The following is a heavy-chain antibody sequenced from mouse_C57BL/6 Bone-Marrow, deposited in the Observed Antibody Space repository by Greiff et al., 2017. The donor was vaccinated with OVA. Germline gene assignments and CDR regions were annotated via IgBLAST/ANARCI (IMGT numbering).Heavy chain of an antibody. D-gene: IGHD2-4*01. CDR3: ARGDYDGGRGYYFDY. V-gene: IGHV1-22*01. Sequence: VQLQQSGPELVKPGASVKMSCKASGYTFTDYNMHWVKQSHGKSLEWIGYLNPNNGGTSYNQQFKGKATLTVNKSSSTAYMELRSLTSEDSAVYYCARGDYDGGRGYYFDYWGQGTTLTVSS. CDR1: GYTFTDYN. J-gene: IGHJ2*01. CDR2: LNPNNGGT.